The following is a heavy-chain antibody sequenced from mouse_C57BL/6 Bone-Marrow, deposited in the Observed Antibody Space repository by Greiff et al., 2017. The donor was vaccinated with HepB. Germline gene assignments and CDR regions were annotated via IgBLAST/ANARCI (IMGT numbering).Heavy chain of an antibody. J-gene: IGHJ4*01. CDR3: ASHYYGSSYRMDY. CDR2: INPNYGTT. Sequence: VQLKESGPELVKPGASVKISCKASGYSFTDYNMNWVKQSNGKSLEWIGVINPNYGTTSYNQKFKGKATLTVDQSSSTAYMQRNSLTSEDSAVYYCASHYYGSSYRMDYWGQGTSVTVSS. D-gene: IGHD1-1*01. CDR1: GYSFTDYN. V-gene: IGHV1-39*01.